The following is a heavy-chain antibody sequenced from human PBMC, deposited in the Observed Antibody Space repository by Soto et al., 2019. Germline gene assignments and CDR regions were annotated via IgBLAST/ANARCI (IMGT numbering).Heavy chain of an antibody. J-gene: IGHJ2*01. V-gene: IGHV1-18*01. D-gene: IGHD2-15*01. CDR3: ARDERDSCYSSGCGHFDL. CDR2: ISGYKGNT. Sequence: QVQLLQSGAEVKKPGASVKVSCEASGYSFTTYGISWVRQAPGQGLEWMGWISGYKGNTNHAPKFQGRVTMTTDTSTSTAYMELRSLRSDDTAVYFCARDERDSCYSSGCGHFDLWGRGTLVTVSS. CDR1: GYSFTTYG.